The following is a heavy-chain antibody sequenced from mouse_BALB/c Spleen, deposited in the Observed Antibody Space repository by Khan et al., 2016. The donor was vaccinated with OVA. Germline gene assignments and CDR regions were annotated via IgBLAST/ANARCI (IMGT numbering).Heavy chain of an antibody. CDR2: ISSGGDNI. V-gene: IGHV5-6*01. D-gene: IGHD4-1*01. CDR1: GFTFSTYA. CDR3: ARHNCGPFAY. J-gene: IGHJ3*01. Sequence: EVELVESGGDLVKPGGSLKLSCSASGFTFSTYAMSWVRQTPEKRLEWVATISSGGDNIYYPDSVKGRFTISRDNAKHTLYLQMSGLRSEDTAMYYGARHNCGPFAYCGQGTLVTVSA.